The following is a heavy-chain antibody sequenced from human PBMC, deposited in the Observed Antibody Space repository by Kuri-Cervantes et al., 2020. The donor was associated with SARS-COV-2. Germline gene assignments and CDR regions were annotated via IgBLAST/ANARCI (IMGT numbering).Heavy chain of an antibody. CDR1: GGSVSGGSHY. V-gene: IGHV4-61*01. CDR3: ATKLFAEHWFDP. Sequence: SETLSLTCIVCGGSVSGGSHYWSWIRLTQGKGLEWIGYIFHTGSNSQNPSLKSRVTISLDTSKNQFSLSLNSVTPADTAVYYCATKLFAEHWFDPWGQGILVTVSS. J-gene: IGHJ5*02. CDR2: IFHTGSN. D-gene: IGHD1-14*01.